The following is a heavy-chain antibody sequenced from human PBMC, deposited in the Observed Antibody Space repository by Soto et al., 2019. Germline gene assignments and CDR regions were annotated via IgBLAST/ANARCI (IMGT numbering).Heavy chain of an antibody. Sequence: PXESLKISCKGSGYSFTSYWIGWVRQMPGKGLEWMGIIYPGDSDTRYSPSFQGQVTISADKSISTAYLQWSSLKASDTAMYYCASRGIAVAGTFYGMDAWGQGTTVTVSS. CDR3: ASRGIAVAGTFYGMDA. D-gene: IGHD6-19*01. V-gene: IGHV5-51*01. CDR2: IYPGDSDT. J-gene: IGHJ6*02. CDR1: GYSFTSYW.